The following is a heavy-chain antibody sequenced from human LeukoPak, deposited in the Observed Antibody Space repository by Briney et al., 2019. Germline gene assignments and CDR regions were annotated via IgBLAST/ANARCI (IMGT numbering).Heavy chain of an antibody. CDR1: GGSISSYY. CDR3: ARVPNSSSWYPIFDY. J-gene: IGHJ4*02. D-gene: IGHD6-13*01. V-gene: IGHV4-59*01. Sequence: PSETLSLTCTVSGGSISSYYWSWIRQPPGKGLEWIGYIYYSGSTNYNPSLKSRVTMSVDTSKNQFSLKLSSVTAADTAVYYCARVPNSSSWYPIFDYWGQGTLVTVSS. CDR2: IYYSGST.